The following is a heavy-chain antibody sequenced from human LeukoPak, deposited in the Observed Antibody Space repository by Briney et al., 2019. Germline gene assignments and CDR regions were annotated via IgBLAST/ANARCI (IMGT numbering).Heavy chain of an antibody. CDR2: ISSSGSTI. Sequence: PGGSLRLSCAASGFTFSSYEMNWVRQAPGKGLEWVSYISSSGSTIYYADSVKGRFPISRDNAKNSLYLQMNSLRAEDTAVYYCARASGVGFDYWGQGTLVTVSS. CDR3: ARASGVGFDY. V-gene: IGHV3-48*03. J-gene: IGHJ4*02. D-gene: IGHD3-10*01. CDR1: GFTFSSYE.